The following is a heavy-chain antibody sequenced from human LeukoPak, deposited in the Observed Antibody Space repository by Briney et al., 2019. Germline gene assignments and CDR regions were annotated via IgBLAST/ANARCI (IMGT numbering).Heavy chain of an antibody. V-gene: IGHV3-30*04. CDR2: ISYDGSNK. D-gene: IGHD4-17*01. CDR1: GFTFSSYA. J-gene: IGHJ3*02. Sequence: GGSLRLSCAASGFTFSSYAMHWVRQAPGKGLEWVAVISYDGSNKYYADSVKGRFTISRDNSKNTLYLQMNSLRAEDTAVYYCARALRLTTVTTTVHAFDIWGQGTMVTVSS. CDR3: ARALRLTTVTTTVHAFDI.